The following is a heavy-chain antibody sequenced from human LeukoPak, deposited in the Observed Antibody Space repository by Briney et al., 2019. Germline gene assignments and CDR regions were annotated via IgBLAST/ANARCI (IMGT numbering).Heavy chain of an antibody. V-gene: IGHV4-61*01. D-gene: IGHD3-10*01. Sequence: PSETLSLTCTVSGGSVSSGYFHWSWIRQVPGKGLEWIGHDGHTNYNPSLRSRVTISIDTSSNQFSLRLNSVTAADTGVYYCARDGFAAGSVFDYWGQGTLVTVSS. CDR1: GGSVSSGYFH. J-gene: IGHJ4*02. CDR3: ARDGFAAGSVFDY. CDR2: DGHT.